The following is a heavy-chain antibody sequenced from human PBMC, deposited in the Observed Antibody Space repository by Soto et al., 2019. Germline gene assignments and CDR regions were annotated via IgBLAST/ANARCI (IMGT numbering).Heavy chain of an antibody. CDR2: IKHDTSEA. CDR1: GFKFRDYW. J-gene: IGHJ5*02. V-gene: IGHV3-7*01. Sequence: EVQLVESGGGLVQPGRSLRLSCAASGFKFRDYWMSWVRQAPGKGLEWVGNIKHDTSEAHYADSVKGRFTITRDNAKRSLYLQMMSLTAEDTAIYYCVRGGGGGLFDPWGQGTMVTVSS. CDR3: VRGGGGGLFDP. D-gene: IGHD2-15*01.